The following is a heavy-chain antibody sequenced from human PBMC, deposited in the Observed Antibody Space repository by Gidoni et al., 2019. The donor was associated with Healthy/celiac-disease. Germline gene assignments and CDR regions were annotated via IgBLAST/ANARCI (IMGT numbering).Heavy chain of an antibody. V-gene: IGHV4-59*01. CDR3: ARGGHYYDEPGPRH. D-gene: IGHD3-22*01. CDR1: GASISSYY. CDR2: IYNSGST. J-gene: IGHJ1*01. Sequence: QVQLQESGPGLVKPSEPLSLTCTVSGASISSYYWSWIRQPPGKGLEWIGYIYNSGSTNYNPPLKSRVTISVDTTNHQFSLIRRSVTAADTALYYGARGGHYYDEPGPRHWGQGTLVPVSS.